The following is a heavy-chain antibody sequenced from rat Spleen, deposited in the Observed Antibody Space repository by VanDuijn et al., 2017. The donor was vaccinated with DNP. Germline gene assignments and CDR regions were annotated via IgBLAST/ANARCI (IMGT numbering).Heavy chain of an antibody. V-gene: IGHV5-22*01. CDR2: IGSDAYAP. CDR3: VRWNSGHFDY. Sequence: EVQLVESEGGLVQPGGSLKLSCAASGFTFSNYYMAWVRQAPKKGLEWVAYIGSDAYAPYYGDSVKGRFTISRDNAKSTLYLQMNSLRSEDMATYYCVRWNSGHFDYWGQGVMVTVSS. D-gene: IGHD4-3*01. J-gene: IGHJ2*01. CDR1: GFTFSNYY.